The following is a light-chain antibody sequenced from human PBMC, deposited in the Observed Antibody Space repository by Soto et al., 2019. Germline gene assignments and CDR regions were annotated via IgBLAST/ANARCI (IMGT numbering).Light chain of an antibody. Sequence: QAVVTQPPSASGTPGQRVTISCSGSNSNIGTNTVNWYQQLPGTAPKLLIYTNDQRPSGVPDRFSGSKSGASASLAISGLQSEDEADYYCAAWDDSLKGPVFGGGTKLTVL. V-gene: IGLV1-44*01. CDR3: AAWDDSLKGPV. J-gene: IGLJ2*01. CDR2: TND. CDR1: NSNIGTNT.